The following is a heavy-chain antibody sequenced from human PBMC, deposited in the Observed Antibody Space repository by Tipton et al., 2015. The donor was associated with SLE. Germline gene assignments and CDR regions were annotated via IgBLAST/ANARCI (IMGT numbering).Heavy chain of an antibody. CDR3: ARYVQGGLDY. Sequence: SLRLSCAASGFTFSSYSIHWVRQAPGKGLEWVGVIWSDGSNKNYGGFVKGRFTISRDNSKNTLYLEMNSLRVEDTAVYYCARYVQGGLDYWGQGTLVPVSS. CDR1: GFTFSSYS. J-gene: IGHJ4*02. V-gene: IGHV3-33*08. CDR2: IWSDGSNK. D-gene: IGHD1-14*01.